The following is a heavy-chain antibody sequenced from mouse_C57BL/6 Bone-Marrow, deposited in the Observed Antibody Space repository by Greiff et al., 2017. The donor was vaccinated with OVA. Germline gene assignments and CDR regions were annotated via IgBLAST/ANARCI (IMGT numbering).Heavy chain of an antibody. Sequence: QVQLQQSGAELARPGASVKLSCKASGYTFTSYGISWVKQRTGQGLEWIGEIYPRSGNTYYNEKFKGKATLTADKSSSTAYMELRSLTSEDSAVYLCARLNYGSSYAMDYWGQGTSVTVSS. CDR2: IYPRSGNT. CDR1: GYTFTSYG. V-gene: IGHV1-81*01. CDR3: ARLNYGSSYAMDY. D-gene: IGHD1-1*01. J-gene: IGHJ4*01.